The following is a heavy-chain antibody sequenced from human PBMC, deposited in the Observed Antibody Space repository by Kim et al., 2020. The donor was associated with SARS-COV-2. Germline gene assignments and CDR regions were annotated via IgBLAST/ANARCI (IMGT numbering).Heavy chain of an antibody. CDR3: SRHSGKHGDRGFDN. J-gene: IGHJ4*01. V-gene: IGHV3-73*01. Sequence: GGSLRLSCAASGFTFSASAMHWVRQASGKGLEWVGRIRSKPNNYETSYAASVTGRFTISRDDSTNTVYLQMDRLKTDDTDGYFCSRHSGKHGDRGFDNWG. D-gene: IGHD4-17*01. CDR1: GFTFSASA. CDR2: IRSKPNNYET.